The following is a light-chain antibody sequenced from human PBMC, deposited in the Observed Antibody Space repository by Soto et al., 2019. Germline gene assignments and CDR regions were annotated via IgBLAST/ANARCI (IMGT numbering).Light chain of an antibody. Sequence: EIVLTQSPATLSLSPGERATLSCRASQSVSSYLAWYQQKPGQAPRLLIYDASNRATGIPARFSGSGSGTEFTLTISRLEPEDFAVYYCQKRSNWPLTFGGGTKVEIK. J-gene: IGKJ4*01. CDR1: QSVSSY. V-gene: IGKV3-11*01. CDR3: QKRSNWPLT. CDR2: DAS.